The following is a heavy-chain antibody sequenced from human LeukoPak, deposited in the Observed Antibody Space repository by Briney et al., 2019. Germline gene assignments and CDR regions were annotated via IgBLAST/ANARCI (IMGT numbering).Heavy chain of an antibody. Sequence: SETLSLTCTVSGYSISTGYYWDRIRQPPGKGLEWIGTFYHSGSTNYNPSLKSRVTISVDTSKNQFSLKLSSVTAADTAVYYCARLNELRYFDWLSGFDPWGQGTLVTVSS. CDR2: FYHSGST. CDR3: ARLNELRYFDWLSGFDP. J-gene: IGHJ5*02. CDR1: GYSISTGYY. V-gene: IGHV4-38-2*02. D-gene: IGHD3-9*01.